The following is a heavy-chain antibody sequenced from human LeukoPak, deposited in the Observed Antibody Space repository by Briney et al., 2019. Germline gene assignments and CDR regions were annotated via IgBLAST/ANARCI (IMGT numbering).Heavy chain of an antibody. D-gene: IGHD2-15*01. CDR2: IYHSGST. V-gene: IGHV4-31*11. CDR1: GDSISRGGYY. CDR3: ARQSSEAAPFDY. J-gene: IGHJ4*02. Sequence: SSETLSLTCAVSGDSISRGGYYWSWIRQHPGTGLEWIGYIYHSGSTYYNPSLKSRLTISVDRSKNQFALKLSSATAADTAVYYCARQSSEAAPFDYWGQGTLVTVSS.